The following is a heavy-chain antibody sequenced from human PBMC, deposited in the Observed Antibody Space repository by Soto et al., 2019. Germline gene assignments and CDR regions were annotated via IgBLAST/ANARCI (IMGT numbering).Heavy chain of an antibody. Sequence: GGSLRLSCAASGFTFDDYAMHWVRQAPGKGLEWVSGISWNSGSIGYADSVKGRFTISRDNAKNSLYLQMNSLRAEDTALYYCAKDTEDIVVVVAATTHAFDIWGQGTMVTVSS. CDR2: ISWNSGSI. CDR1: GFTFDDYA. D-gene: IGHD2-15*01. J-gene: IGHJ3*02. CDR3: AKDTEDIVVVVAATTHAFDI. V-gene: IGHV3-9*01.